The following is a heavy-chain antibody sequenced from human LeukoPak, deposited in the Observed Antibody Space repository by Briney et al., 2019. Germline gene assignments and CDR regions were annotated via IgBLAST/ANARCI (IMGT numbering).Heavy chain of an antibody. CDR3: ARIDTYYYDSSGYYSAFDI. V-gene: IGHV3-64*04. CDR2: ISSDGDNT. CDR1: GFIFSNYG. D-gene: IGHD3-22*01. J-gene: IGHJ3*02. Sequence: GGSLRLSCSASGFIFSNYGMYWVRQAPGKGLEFVSAISSDGDNTFYADSVKGRFTISRDNSKNSLYLQMNSLRAEDTALYYCARIDTYYYDSSGYYSAFDIWGQGTIVTVSS.